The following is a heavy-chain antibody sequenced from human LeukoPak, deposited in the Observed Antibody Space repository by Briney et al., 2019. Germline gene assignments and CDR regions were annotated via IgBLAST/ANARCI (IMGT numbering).Heavy chain of an antibody. J-gene: IGHJ3*02. CDR1: GFTFSSYA. V-gene: IGHV3-23*01. Sequence: PGGSLRLSCAASGFTFSSYAMSWVRQAPGKGLEWVSAISGSGGSTYYADSVKGRFTISRDNSKNTLYLQMNSLRAEDTAVYYCAKLQDRYHPTGETSDAFDIWGQGTMVTVSS. D-gene: IGHD1-14*01. CDR2: ISGSGGST. CDR3: AKLQDRYHPTGETSDAFDI.